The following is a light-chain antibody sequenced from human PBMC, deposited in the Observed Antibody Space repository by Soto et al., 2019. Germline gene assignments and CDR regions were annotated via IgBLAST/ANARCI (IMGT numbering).Light chain of an antibody. CDR2: GAS. J-gene: IGKJ1*01. V-gene: IGKV3-15*01. CDR3: QKYNNWPPWT. Sequence: EIVMTQSPVTLSVSPGERATLSCRASQSVSSNLAWYQQKPGQPPSLLISGASTRATAIPARFSRSGSGTEVTLIISSRQSEDFAVYYCQKYNNWPPWTFGQGTKVEIK. CDR1: QSVSSN.